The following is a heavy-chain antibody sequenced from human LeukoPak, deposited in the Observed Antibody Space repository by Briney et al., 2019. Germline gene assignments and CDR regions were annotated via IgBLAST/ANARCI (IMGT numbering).Heavy chain of an antibody. D-gene: IGHD3-10*01. V-gene: IGHV4-30-2*01. Sequence: SETLSLTCAVSGGSISSGGYSWSWIRQPPGKGLEWIGYIYHSGSTYYNPSLKSRVTISVDRSKNQFSLKLSSVTAADTAVYYCARGLLLWFGQTYYFDYSGQGTLVTVSS. J-gene: IGHJ4*02. CDR3: ARGLLLWFGQTYYFDY. CDR2: IYHSGST. CDR1: GGSISSGGYS.